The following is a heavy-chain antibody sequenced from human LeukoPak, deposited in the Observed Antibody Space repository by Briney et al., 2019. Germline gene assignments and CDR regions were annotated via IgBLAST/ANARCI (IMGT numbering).Heavy chain of an antibody. CDR3: ARDVVGATSFDY. CDR2: ISAYNGHT. D-gene: IGHD1-26*01. Sequence: ASVKVSCKASGYTFTSYGISWVRQALGQGLEWMGWISAYNGHTNYPQKLQGRVTMTTDTSTSTAYMELKSLRSDDTALYYCARDVVGATSFDYWGQGTLVTVSS. CDR1: GYTFTSYG. V-gene: IGHV1-18*01. J-gene: IGHJ4*02.